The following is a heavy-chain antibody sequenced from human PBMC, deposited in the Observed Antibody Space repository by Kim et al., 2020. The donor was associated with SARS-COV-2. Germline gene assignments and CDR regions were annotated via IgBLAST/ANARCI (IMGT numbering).Heavy chain of an antibody. CDR2: ISGSGCST. V-gene: IGHV3-23*01. J-gene: IGHJ6*02. CDR3: AKCLAGTDYYYGMDV. CDR1: GFTFSSYA. Sequence: GGSLRLSCAASGFTFSSYAMSWVRQAPGKGLEWVSAISGSGCSTYYADSVKGRFTISRDNSKNTLYLQMNSLRAEDTAVYYCAKCLAGTDYYYGMDVWGQGTTVTVSS. D-gene: IGHD6-13*01.